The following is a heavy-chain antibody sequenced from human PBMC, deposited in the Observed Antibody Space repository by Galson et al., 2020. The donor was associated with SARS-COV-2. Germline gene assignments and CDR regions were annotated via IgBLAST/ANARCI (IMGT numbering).Heavy chain of an antibody. V-gene: IGHV4-4*02. CDR3: ARSADILATGTYYFDS. J-gene: IGHJ4*02. D-gene: IGHD6-13*01. CDR1: GGSISTNNW. CDR2: VFYTGSI. Sequence: SETLSLTCTVAGGSISTNNWWAWVRQPPGKGLEWLGEVFYTGSINSNPSLESRVAMSVDQSKNQISLRLSSVTAADTAVYFCARSADILATGTYYFDSWGQGTLVTVSS.